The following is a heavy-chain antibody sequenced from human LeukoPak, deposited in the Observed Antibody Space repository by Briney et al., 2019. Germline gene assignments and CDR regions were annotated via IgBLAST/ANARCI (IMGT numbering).Heavy chain of an antibody. D-gene: IGHD2-15*01. CDR1: GFSFRDYE. CDR3: ARDAALDY. J-gene: IGHJ4*02. Sequence: GGSLRLSCAASGFSFRDYEMNWVRQAPGKGLEWVSSISRSSSNMYYADSVKGRFTISRDNAKNSLYLQMNSLRAEDTAVYYCARDAALDYWGQGTLVTVSS. V-gene: IGHV3-21*01. CDR2: ISRSSSNM.